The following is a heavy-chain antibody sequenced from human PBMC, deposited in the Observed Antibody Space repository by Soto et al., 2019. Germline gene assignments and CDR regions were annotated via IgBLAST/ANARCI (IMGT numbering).Heavy chain of an antibody. Sequence: SETLSLTCTVSGGSISSSSYYWGLLRQPPGKGLEWIGSIYYSGSTYYNPSLKSRVTISVDTSKNQFSLKLSSVTAADTAVYYCARSPLYCSGGSCYPYYYYYYMDVWGKGTTVT. D-gene: IGHD2-15*01. V-gene: IGHV4-39*01. CDR3: ARSPLYCSGGSCYPYYYYYYMDV. J-gene: IGHJ6*03. CDR1: GGSISSSSYY. CDR2: IYYSGST.